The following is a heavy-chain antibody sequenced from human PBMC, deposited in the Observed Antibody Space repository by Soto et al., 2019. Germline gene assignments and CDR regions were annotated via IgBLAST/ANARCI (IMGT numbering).Heavy chain of an antibody. D-gene: IGHD3-3*01. J-gene: IGHJ4*02. CDR1: GGTFRSYA. CDR2: IIPIFGTA. V-gene: IGHV1-69*06. CDR3: ATTNNLRYYDFWSGPLDY. Sequence: GASVKVSCKASGGTFRSYAISWVRQAPGQGLEWMGGIIPIFGTANYAQKFQGRVTITADKSTSTAYMELSSLRSEDTAVYYCATTNNLRYYDFWSGPLDYWGQGTLVTVSS.